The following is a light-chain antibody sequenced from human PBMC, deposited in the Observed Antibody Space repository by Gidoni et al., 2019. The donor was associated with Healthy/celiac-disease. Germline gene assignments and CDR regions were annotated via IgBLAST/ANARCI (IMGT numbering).Light chain of an antibody. CDR1: QSVSSSY. V-gene: IGKV3-20*01. Sequence: ELVLTQSPGTLSLSPGERATLSCRASQSVSSSYLAWYQQKPGQAPRLLIYVASSRATGIPDWFSGIGSGTDFTFTISRLEPEDFAVYYCQQYGSSPRTFGQGTKVEIK. J-gene: IGKJ1*01. CDR2: VAS. CDR3: QQYGSSPRT.